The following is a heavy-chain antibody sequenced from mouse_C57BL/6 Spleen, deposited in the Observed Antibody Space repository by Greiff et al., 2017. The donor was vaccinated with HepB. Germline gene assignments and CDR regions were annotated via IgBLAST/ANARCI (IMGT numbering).Heavy chain of an antibody. CDR1: GYTFTDYY. CDR3: ATREDDGYYLYYAMDY. J-gene: IGHJ4*01. D-gene: IGHD2-3*01. V-gene: IGHV1-26*01. Sequence: VQLQQSGPELVKPGASVKISCKASGYTFTDYYMNWVKQSHGKSLEWIGDINPNNGGTSYNQKFKGKATLTVDKSSSTAYMELRSLTSEDSAVYYCATREDDGYYLYYAMDYWGQGTSVTVAS. CDR2: INPNNGGT.